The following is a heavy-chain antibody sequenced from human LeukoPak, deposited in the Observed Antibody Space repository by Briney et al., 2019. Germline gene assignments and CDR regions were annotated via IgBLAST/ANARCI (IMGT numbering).Heavy chain of an antibody. J-gene: IGHJ3*02. CDR3: ARFYYYDSSGYSAFDI. V-gene: IGHV4-59*11. CDR2: IYNSGST. Sequence: SETLSLTCTVSGGSISSHYWSWIRQPPGKGLEWIGYIYNSGSTNYNPSLKSRVTISVDTSKNQFPLKLSSVTAADTAVYYCARFYYYDSSGYSAFDIWGQGTMVTVSS. CDR1: GGSISSHY. D-gene: IGHD3-22*01.